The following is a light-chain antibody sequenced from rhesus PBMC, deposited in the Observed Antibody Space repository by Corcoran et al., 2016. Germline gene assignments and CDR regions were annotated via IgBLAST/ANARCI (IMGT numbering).Light chain of an antibody. J-gene: IGLJ1*01. V-gene: IGLV2-13*03. Sequence: QAAPTQSPSVAGSPVQSVTISCTGTSSDIGGYNRVSWYQQHPGKAPKLMIYEVIKRPSGVSGRFSGYKSDNTASLTISGLQAEDEADYYCSSYASSNTFFFGAGTRLTVL. CDR2: EVI. CDR3: SSYASSNTFF. CDR1: SSDIGGYNR.